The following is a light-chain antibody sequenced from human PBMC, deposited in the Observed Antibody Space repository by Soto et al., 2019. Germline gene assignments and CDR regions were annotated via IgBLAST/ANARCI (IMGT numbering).Light chain of an antibody. J-gene: IGKJ2*01. CDR1: QSVSSR. CDR3: QQYNNYLYT. V-gene: IGKV1-5*03. CDR2: KAS. Sequence: EIQMTQSPSTLSVSVGDRVTITCRASQSVSSRLAWYQQKPGKAPKLLIYKASSRESGVPSRFSGSGSGTEFTITISSLQPDDFATYYCQQYNNYLYTFGQGTKLEIK.